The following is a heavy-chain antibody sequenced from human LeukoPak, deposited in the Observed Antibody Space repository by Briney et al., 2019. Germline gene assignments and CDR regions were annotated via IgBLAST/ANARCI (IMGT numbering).Heavy chain of an antibody. V-gene: IGHV3-73*01. Sequence: GGSLRLSCAASGFTFSGSAMHWVRQASGKGLEWVGRIRSKAESYTTAYAASVKGRFTISRDDSNNTAYLQMNSLKTQDTAVYYCTRLNPLNWFDPWGQGTLVTVSS. J-gene: IGHJ5*02. CDR3: TRLNPLNWFDP. CDR2: IRSKAESYTT. CDR1: GFTFSGSA.